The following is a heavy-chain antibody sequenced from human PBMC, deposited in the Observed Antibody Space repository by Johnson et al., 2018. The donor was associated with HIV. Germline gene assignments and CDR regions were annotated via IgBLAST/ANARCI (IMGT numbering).Heavy chain of an antibody. CDR3: AREVDGFDI. CDR2: ISFDGTNK. J-gene: IGHJ3*02. Sequence: QVQLVESGGGVVQPGRSLRLSCAASGFTFSNYPMHWVRQAPGKGLEWVAVISFDGTNKYYADSVRGRFTISRDNSKNTLYLHMNSLRAEDTAVYYCAREVDGFDIWGQGTMVTVSS. CDR1: GFTFSNYP. V-gene: IGHV3-30*04.